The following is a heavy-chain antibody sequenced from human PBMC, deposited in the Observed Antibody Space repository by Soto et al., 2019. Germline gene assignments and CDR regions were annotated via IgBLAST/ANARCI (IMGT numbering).Heavy chain of an antibody. D-gene: IGHD6-6*01. J-gene: IGHJ5*02. CDR2: ISYDGSNK. Sequence: HPGGSLRLSCAASGFTFSSYGMHWVRQAPGKGLEWVAVISYDGSNKYYADSVKGRFTISRDNSKNTLYLQMNSLRAEDTAVYYCAKDFEYSSSGRRAFDPWGQGTLVTVSS. V-gene: IGHV3-30*18. CDR3: AKDFEYSSSGRRAFDP. CDR1: GFTFSSYG.